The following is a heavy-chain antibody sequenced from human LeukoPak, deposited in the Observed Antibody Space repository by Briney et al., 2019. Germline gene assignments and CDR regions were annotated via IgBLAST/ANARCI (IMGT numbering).Heavy chain of an antibody. Sequence: SETLSLTCAVYGGSFSGYYWSWIRQPPGKGLEWIGEINHSGSTNYNPSLKSRVTISVDTSKNQFSLKLGSVTAADTAVYYCARWGAPYYYDSSGYYAFDYWGQGTLVTVSS. V-gene: IGHV4-34*01. CDR3: ARWGAPYYYDSSGYYAFDY. CDR2: INHSGST. J-gene: IGHJ4*02. D-gene: IGHD3-22*01. CDR1: GGSFSGYY.